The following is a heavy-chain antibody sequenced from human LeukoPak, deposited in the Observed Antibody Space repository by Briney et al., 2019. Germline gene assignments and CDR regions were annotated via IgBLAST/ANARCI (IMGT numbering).Heavy chain of an antibody. CDR1: GGSISSGSYY. CDR3: ARYSGDYSIDY. J-gene: IGHJ4*02. Sequence: SETLSLTCTVSGGSISSGSYYWSWIRQPAGKGLEWIGRIYTSGSTNYNPSLKSRVTISVDTSKDQFSLKLSSVTAADTAVYYCARYSGDYSIDYWGQGTLVTVSS. D-gene: IGHD4-17*01. V-gene: IGHV4-61*02. CDR2: IYTSGST.